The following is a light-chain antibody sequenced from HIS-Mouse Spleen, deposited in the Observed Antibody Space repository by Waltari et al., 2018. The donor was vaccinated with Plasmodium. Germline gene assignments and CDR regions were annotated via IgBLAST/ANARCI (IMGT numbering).Light chain of an antibody. CDR2: EVS. J-gene: IGLJ2*01. CDR3: SSYAGSNNLV. V-gene: IGLV2-8*01. CDR1: SSDVGGDNY. Sequence: QSALTQPTSASGSPGQSVTIACTGTSSDVGGDNYVPWYQQHPGKAPKLMIYEVSKRPSGVPDRFSGSKSGNTASLTVSGLQAEDEADYYCSSYAGSNNLVFGGGTKLTVL.